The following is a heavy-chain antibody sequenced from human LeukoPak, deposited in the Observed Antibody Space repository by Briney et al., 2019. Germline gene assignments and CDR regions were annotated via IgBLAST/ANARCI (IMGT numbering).Heavy chain of an antibody. Sequence: ASVKVSCKASGYTFTGYYMHWVRQAPGQGLEWMGWINPNSGGTNYAQKFQGRVTMTRDTSISTAYMELSRLRSDDTAVYYCARGGDQLLPLYYYYYMDVWGKGTTVTVSS. V-gene: IGHV1-2*02. CDR1: GYTFTGYY. CDR3: ARGGDQLLPLYYYYYMDV. J-gene: IGHJ6*03. D-gene: IGHD2-2*01. CDR2: INPNSGGT.